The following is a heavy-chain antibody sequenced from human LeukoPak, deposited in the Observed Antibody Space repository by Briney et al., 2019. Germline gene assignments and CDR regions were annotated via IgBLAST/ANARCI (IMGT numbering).Heavy chain of an antibody. D-gene: IGHD3-10*01. CDR2: IYYSGST. CDR1: GGSISSYY. J-gene: IGHJ6*02. CDR3: ARQVDPFRAAYSYYGMDV. Sequence: SETLSLTCTVSGGSISSYYWSWIRQPPGKGLEWIGYIYYSGSTNYNPSLKSRVTISVDTSKNQFSLKLSSVTAADTAVYYCARQVDPFRAAYSYYGMDVWGQGTTVTVSS. V-gene: IGHV4-59*08.